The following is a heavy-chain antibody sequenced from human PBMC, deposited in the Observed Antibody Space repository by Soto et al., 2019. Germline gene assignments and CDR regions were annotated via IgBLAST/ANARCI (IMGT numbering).Heavy chain of an antibody. CDR3: ARSGAQDIDP. Sequence: PSETLSLTCTVSGGSISSYYWNWIRQPPGKGLEWIGYIYYSGSTYYNPSLKSRVTISVDTSKNQFSLKLSSVTAADTAVYYCARSGAQDIDPWGQGTLVTVS. V-gene: IGHV4-59*08. J-gene: IGHJ5*02. CDR1: GGSISSYY. CDR2: IYYSGST. D-gene: IGHD3-10*01.